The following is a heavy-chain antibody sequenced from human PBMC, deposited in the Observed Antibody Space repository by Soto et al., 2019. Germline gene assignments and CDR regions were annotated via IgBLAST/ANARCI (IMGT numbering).Heavy chain of an antibody. CDR2: IIPIFGTA. J-gene: IGHJ6*04. V-gene: IGHV1-69*13. CDR1: GGTFSSYA. Sequence: GASVKVSCKASGGTFSSYAISWVRQAPGQGLEWMGGIIPIFGTANYAQKFQGRVTITADESTSTAYMELSSLRSEDTAVYYCARGPQKHPATYYSYSGMDVWGKGPTVTAPS. CDR3: ARGPQKHPATYYSYSGMDV.